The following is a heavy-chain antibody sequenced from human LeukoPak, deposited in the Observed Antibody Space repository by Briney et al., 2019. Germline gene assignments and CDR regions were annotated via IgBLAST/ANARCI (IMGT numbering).Heavy chain of an antibody. CDR2: IWYDGSNK. J-gene: IGHJ4*02. CDR1: GFTFSSYG. Sequence: PGGSLRLSSAASGFTFSSYGMHWVRQAPGKGLEWVAVIWYDGSNKYYADSVKGRFTISRDNSKNTLYLQMNSLRAEDTAVYYCARYRSSTEEFDYWGQGTLVTVSS. CDR3: ARYRSSTEEFDY. D-gene: IGHD2-2*01. V-gene: IGHV3-33*01.